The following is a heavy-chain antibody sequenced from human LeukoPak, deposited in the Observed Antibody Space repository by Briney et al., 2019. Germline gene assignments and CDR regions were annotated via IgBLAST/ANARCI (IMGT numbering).Heavy chain of an antibody. J-gene: IGHJ4*02. D-gene: IGHD1-26*01. Sequence: PSQTLSLTCTVSGGSISSGDYYWSWIRQPPGKGLEWMGYIYYSGSTYYNPSLKSRVTISVDTSKNQFSLKLSSVTAADTAVYYCARAGGSGSHTGVWYFDYWGQGTLVTVSS. CDR2: IYYSGST. V-gene: IGHV4-30-4*01. CDR3: ARAGGSGSHTGVWYFDY. CDR1: GGSISSGDYY.